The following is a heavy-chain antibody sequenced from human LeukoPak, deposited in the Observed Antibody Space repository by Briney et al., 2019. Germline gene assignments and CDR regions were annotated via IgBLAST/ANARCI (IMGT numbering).Heavy chain of an antibody. V-gene: IGHV3-30*04. Sequence: PGGSLRLSCAASGFTFSSYAMHWVRQAPGKGLEWVAVISYDGSNKNSADSVKGRFTISRDNSKNTLYLQMNSLRAEDTAVYYCARDAYYYDTGGYYEFYYYMDVWGKGPRSPSP. D-gene: IGHD3-22*01. CDR1: GFTFSSYA. J-gene: IGHJ6*03. CDR2: ISYDGSNK. CDR3: ARDAYYYDTGGYYEFYYYMDV.